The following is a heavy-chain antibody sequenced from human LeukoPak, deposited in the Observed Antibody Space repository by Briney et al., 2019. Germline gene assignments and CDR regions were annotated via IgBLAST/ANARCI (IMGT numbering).Heavy chain of an antibody. CDR2: TKQDGSEK. V-gene: IGHV3-7*01. CDR1: GFTFSNYW. J-gene: IGHJ4*02. Sequence: GGSLRLSCAASGFTFSNYWMSWVRQAPGKGLEWVANTKQDGSEKYYVDSVRGRFTISRDNAKNSLSLQMNSLRAEDTAVYYCARDEGYSLDYWGQGTLVTVSS. CDR3: ARDEGYSLDY.